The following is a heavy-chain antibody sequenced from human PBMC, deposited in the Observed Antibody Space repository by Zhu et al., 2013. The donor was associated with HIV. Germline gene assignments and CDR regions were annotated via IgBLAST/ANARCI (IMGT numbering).Heavy chain of an antibody. CDR1: GGSLSGYY. CDR2: INHRGVA. V-gene: IGHV4-34*01. D-gene: IGHD1-26*01. Sequence: VQLKQWGAGLLRPSETLSLTCDISGGSLSGYYGTWVRQRPGKGLEWIGEINHRGVANYNPSLRSRVSLSSDTSNKQFSLRMTSVTAADTAVYFCARLNSGSYWGDSYYYIDVWAKGTTVIVS. CDR3: ARLNSGSYWGDSYYYIDV. J-gene: IGHJ6*03.